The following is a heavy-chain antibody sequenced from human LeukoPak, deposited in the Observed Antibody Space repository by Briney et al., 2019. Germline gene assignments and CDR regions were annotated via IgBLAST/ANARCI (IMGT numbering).Heavy chain of an antibody. J-gene: IGHJ4*02. V-gene: IGHV5-51*01. CDR3: ARISGYDFWSGYYKPPYYFDY. CDR2: IYPGDSDT. CDR1: GYSFTSYW. D-gene: IGHD3-3*01. Sequence: GESLKISCKGSGYSFTSYWIGWVRQMPGKGLEWMGIIYPGDSDTRYSPSFQGQVTISADKSISTAYLQWSSLKVSDTAMYYCARISGYDFWSGYYKPPYYFDYWGQGTLVTVSS.